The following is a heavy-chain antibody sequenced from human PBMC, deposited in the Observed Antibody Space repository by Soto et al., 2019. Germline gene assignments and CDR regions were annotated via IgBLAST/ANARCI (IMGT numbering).Heavy chain of an antibody. J-gene: IGHJ6*02. CDR1: GYTFTRYG. D-gene: IGHD3-16*01. CDR3: AMVDVYVTPSPQDV. CDR2: INTYNGNT. V-gene: IGHV1-18*01. Sequence: QVQLVQSGAEVKNPGASVKVSCKASGYTFTRYGIGWARQAPGQGLEWMGWINTYNGNTNYAQNVQGSVTLATDTSTSTAYTELRSLRSNDTAIYYCAMVDVYVTPSPQDVWGQGTTVIVSS.